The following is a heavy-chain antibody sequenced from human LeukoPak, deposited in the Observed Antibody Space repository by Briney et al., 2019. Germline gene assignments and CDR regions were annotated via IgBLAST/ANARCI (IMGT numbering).Heavy chain of an antibody. CDR1: GYILTTV. D-gene: IGHD3-3*01. CDR3: ARSGCAYKPFDL. V-gene: IGHV3-48*03. J-gene: IGHJ4*02. CDR2: IRDKGGIT. Sequence: QPGGSHSLSYDLYGYILTTVELNSASQAPGKGPEWVSHIRDKGGITYADSVNGRFTISRDNAKNSLYLRMTSLRAEDTAVYYCARSGCAYKPFDLWGQGTLVTVSS.